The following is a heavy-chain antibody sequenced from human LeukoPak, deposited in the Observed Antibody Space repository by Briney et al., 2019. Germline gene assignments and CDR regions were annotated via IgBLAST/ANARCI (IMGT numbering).Heavy chain of an antibody. CDR3: ARAITMVRGVVHWFDP. CDR2: IIPIFGTA. CDR1: GGTFSSYA. V-gene: IGHV1-69*06. D-gene: IGHD3-10*01. Sequence: SVKVSCKASGGTFSSYAISWVRQAPGQGLEWMGGIIPIFGTANYAQKFQGRVTITADKSTSTAYMELSSLRSEDTAVYYCARAITMVRGVVHWFDPWGQGTLVTVSS. J-gene: IGHJ5*02.